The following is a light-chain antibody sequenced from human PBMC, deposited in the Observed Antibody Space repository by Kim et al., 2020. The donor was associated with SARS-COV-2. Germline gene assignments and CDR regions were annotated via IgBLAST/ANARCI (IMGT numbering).Light chain of an antibody. CDR2: RDD. CDR3: ASWDDSLSGVV. V-gene: IGLV1-47*01. Sequence: QSVLTQSPSASGTPGQRVTISCSGSSSNIGSNYVYWYQHLPGTAPKLLIYRDDQRPSGVPDRFSGSKSGPSASLAISGLRSEDESDYYCASWDDSLSGVVFGGGTQLTVL. CDR1: SSNIGSNY. J-gene: IGLJ2*01.